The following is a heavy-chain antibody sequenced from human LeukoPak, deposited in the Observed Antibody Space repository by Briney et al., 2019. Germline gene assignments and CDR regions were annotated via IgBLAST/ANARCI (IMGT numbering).Heavy chain of an antibody. Sequence: SETLSLTCTVSGGSISSYYWSWIRQPAGKGLEWIGYIYYSGTTYYNPSLKSRVTISVDTSKNQFSLKLSSVTAADTAVYYCAVYGSSSFGYWGQGTLVTVSS. CDR2: IYYSGTT. CDR3: AVYGSSSFGY. CDR1: GGSISSYY. J-gene: IGHJ4*02. V-gene: IGHV4-59*06. D-gene: IGHD2-2*01.